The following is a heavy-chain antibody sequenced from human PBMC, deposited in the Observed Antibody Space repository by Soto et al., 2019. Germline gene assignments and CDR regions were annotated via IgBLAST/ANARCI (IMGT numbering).Heavy chain of an antibody. CDR2: ISGSGGST. V-gene: IGHV3-23*01. CDR1: GFTFSSYA. CDR3: AKAGLGMATNSRAFDY. J-gene: IGHJ4*02. Sequence: GGSLRLSCAASGFTFSSYAMSWVRQAPGKGLEWVSAISGSGGSTYHADSVKGRFTISRDNSKNTLYLQMNSLRAEDTAVYYCAKAGLGMATNSRAFDYWGQGTLVTVSS. D-gene: IGHD5-12*01.